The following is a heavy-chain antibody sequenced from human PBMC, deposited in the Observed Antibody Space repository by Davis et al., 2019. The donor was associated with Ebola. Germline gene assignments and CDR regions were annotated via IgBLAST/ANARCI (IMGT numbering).Heavy chain of an antibody. CDR3: AKDATVTTDLYYYGMDV. V-gene: IGHV3-30*02. D-gene: IGHD4-17*01. CDR2: IRYDGSNK. Sequence: GESLQISCAASGFTFSSYGMHWVRQAPGKGLEWVAVIRYDGSNKYYADSVKGRFTISRDNSKTTLYLQMNSLRAEDTAVYYCAKDATVTTDLYYYGMDVWGQGTTVTVSS. J-gene: IGHJ6*02. CDR1: GFTFSSYG.